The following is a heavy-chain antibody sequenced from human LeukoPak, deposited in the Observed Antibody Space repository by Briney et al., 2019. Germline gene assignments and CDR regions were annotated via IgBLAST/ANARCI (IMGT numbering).Heavy chain of an antibody. CDR2: IIPIFGTA. CDR3: ARGGAHHGSDQYYYYYYMDV. J-gene: IGHJ6*03. Sequence: SVKVSCKASGCTFSSYAISWVRQAPGQGLEWMGGIIPIFGTANYSQKFQGRVTITTDESTSTAYMELSSLRSEDTAVYYCARGGAHHGSDQYYYYYYMDVWGKGTTVTVSS. CDR1: GCTFSSYA. D-gene: IGHD3-10*01. V-gene: IGHV1-69*05.